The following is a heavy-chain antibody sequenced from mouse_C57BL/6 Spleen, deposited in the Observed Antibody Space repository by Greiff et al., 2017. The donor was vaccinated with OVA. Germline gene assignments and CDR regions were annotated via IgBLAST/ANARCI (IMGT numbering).Heavy chain of an antibody. V-gene: IGHV1-15*01. Sequence: VQVVESGAELVRPGASVTLSCKASGYTFTDYEMHWVKQTPVHGLEWIGAIDPETGGTAYNQKFKGKAILTADKSSSTAYMELRSLTSEDSAVYYCTLIYDGYYSFDYWGQGTTLTVSS. D-gene: IGHD2-3*01. J-gene: IGHJ2*01. CDR2: IDPETGGT. CDR3: TLIYDGYYSFDY. CDR1: GYTFTDYE.